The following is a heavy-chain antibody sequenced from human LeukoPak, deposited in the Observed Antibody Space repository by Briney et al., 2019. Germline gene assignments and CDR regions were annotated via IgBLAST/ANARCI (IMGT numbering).Heavy chain of an antibody. CDR1: GGTFISYA. CDR3: ARFSYGFFGWDY. J-gene: IGHJ4*02. D-gene: IGHD5-18*01. CDR2: IIPIFGTA. V-gene: IGHV1-69*13. Sequence: SVKVSCKASGGTFISYAISWVRQAPGQGLEWMGGIIPIFGTANYAQKFQGRVTITADESTSTAYMELSSLRSEDTAVYYCARFSYGFFGWDYWGQGTLVTVSS.